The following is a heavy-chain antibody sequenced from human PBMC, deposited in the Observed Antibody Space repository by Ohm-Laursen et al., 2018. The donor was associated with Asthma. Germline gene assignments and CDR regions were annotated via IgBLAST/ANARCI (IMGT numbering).Heavy chain of an antibody. J-gene: IGHJ6*02. CDR2: IYYSGST. CDR3: ARDQRLFGVVLKLNGMDV. Sequence: TLSLTCTVSGGSISSGSYYWSWIRQHPGKGLEWIGYIYYSGSTYYNPSLKSRVTISVDTSKNQFSLKLSSVTAADTAVYYCARDQRLFGVVLKLNGMDVWGQGTTVTVSS. D-gene: IGHD3-3*01. V-gene: IGHV4-31*03. CDR1: GGSISSGSYY.